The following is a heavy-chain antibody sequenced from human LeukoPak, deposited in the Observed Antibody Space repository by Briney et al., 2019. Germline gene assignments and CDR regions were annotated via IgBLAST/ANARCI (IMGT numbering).Heavy chain of an antibody. Sequence: GGSLRLSCAASGFTFSTYDMNWVRQAPGKGLEWVSSISSSSSYIYCADSVKGRFTISRDNAKKSLYLEMNSLRAEDTAVYYCAKDSHSWSRDYWGQGTLVTVSS. D-gene: IGHD6-13*01. CDR1: GFTFSTYD. CDR2: ISSSSSYI. J-gene: IGHJ4*02. V-gene: IGHV3-21*01. CDR3: AKDSHSWSRDY.